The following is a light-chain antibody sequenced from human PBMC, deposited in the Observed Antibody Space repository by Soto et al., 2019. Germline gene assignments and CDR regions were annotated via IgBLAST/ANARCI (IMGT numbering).Light chain of an antibody. CDR1: SSGVGAYNY. Sequence: QSALTQPASVSGSPRQSITISCTGTSSGVGAYNYVSWYQQHPGKVPKLMIYDVSNRPSGVSNRFSGSKSGNTASLTISGLQAEDEADYYCSSYTSSSTWVFGGGTKLTVL. J-gene: IGLJ3*02. CDR3: SSYTSSSTWV. V-gene: IGLV2-14*01. CDR2: DVS.